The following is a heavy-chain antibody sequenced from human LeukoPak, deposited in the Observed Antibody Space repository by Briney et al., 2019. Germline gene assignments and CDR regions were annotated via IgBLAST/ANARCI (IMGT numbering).Heavy chain of an antibody. D-gene: IGHD5-12*01. CDR1: GGSISSGDYY. CDR3: ARLLSGYSGYADY. J-gene: IGHJ4*02. Sequence: SETLSLTCTVSGGSISSGDYYWGWIRQPPGKGLEWIGYIYYSGSTYYNPSLKSRVTISVDTSKNQFSLKLSSVTAADTAVYYCARLLSGYSGYADYWGQGTLVTVSS. V-gene: IGHV4-30-4*01. CDR2: IYYSGST.